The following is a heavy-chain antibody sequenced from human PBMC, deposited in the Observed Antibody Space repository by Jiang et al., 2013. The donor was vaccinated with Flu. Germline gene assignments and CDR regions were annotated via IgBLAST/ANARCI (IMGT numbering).Heavy chain of an antibody. Sequence: PGLVKPSETLSLTCAVSGYSISSGYYWGWIRQPPGKGLEWIGSIYHSGTTNYNPSLKSRVTISVDKSKNLFSLKLTSVTAADTAVYYCARVSDISGYFFFDYWGQGTLVTVSS. CDR2: IYHSGTT. J-gene: IGHJ4*02. CDR1: GYSISSGYY. V-gene: IGHV4-38-2*01. D-gene: IGHD3-22*01. CDR3: ARVSDISGYFFFDY.